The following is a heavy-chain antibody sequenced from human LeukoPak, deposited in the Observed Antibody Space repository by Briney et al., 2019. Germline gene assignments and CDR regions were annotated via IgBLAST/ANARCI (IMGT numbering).Heavy chain of an antibody. CDR2: IKQDGSEK. D-gene: IGHD3-10*01. Sequence: GGSLRLSCATSGFTFTTYWMNWVRQAPGKGLEWVANIKQDGSEKYYVDSVKGRFTISRDNARNSLYLQMNSLRADDTAVYYCARIVLVRGVIYYGMDVWGQGTTVTVSS. V-gene: IGHV3-7*01. CDR3: ARIVLVRGVIYYGMDV. CDR1: GFTFTTYW. J-gene: IGHJ6*02.